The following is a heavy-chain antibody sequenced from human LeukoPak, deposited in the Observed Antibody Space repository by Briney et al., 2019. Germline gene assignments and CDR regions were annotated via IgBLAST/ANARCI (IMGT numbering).Heavy chain of an antibody. D-gene: IGHD1-26*01. CDR3: ARGATPSLMLYYMDV. CDR2: ISSSYI. J-gene: IGHJ6*03. Sequence: PGGSLRLSCAASGFTFSSYSMNWVRQAPGKGLEWVSSISSSYIYYADSVKGRFTISRDNAKNSLYLQMNSLRAEDTAVYYCARGATPSLMLYYMDVWGKGTTVTVSS. CDR1: GFTFSSYS. V-gene: IGHV3-21*01.